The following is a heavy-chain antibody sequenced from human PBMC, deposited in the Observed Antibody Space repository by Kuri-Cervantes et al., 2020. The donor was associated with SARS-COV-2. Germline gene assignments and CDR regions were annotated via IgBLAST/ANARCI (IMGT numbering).Heavy chain of an antibody. CDR3: ARGRETYDFWSGYYHHSMSDY. Sequence: ASVKVSCKASGYTFTSYGISWVRQAPGQGLEWMGWISAYNGNTNCAQKLQGRVTMTTDTSTSTAYMELRSLRSDDTAVYYCARGRETYDFWSGYYHHSMSDYWGQGTLVTVSS. J-gene: IGHJ4*02. CDR1: GYTFTSYG. V-gene: IGHV1-18*01. D-gene: IGHD3-3*01. CDR2: ISAYNGNT.